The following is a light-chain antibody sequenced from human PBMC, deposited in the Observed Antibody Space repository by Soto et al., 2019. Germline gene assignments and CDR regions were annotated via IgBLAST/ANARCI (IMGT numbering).Light chain of an antibody. Sequence: EIVMTQSPATVSVSPGDRATLSCRASRTVHTNVAWYQHKPGQPPRLLIYGSSFRATGVPARFSGSGFGAEFTLTISSLQSEDFAVYYCQQYNNWPRTFGQGTKVDIK. CDR3: QQYNNWPRT. CDR2: GSS. CDR1: RTVHTN. J-gene: IGKJ1*01. V-gene: IGKV3-15*01.